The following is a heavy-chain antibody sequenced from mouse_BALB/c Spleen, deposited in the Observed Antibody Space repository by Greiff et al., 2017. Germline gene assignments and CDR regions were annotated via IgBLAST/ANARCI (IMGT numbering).Heavy chain of an antibody. CDR3: ASYGNYVYFDV. CDR2: ISNGGGST. Sequence: EVKLMESGGGLVQPGGSLKLSCAASGFTFSSYTMSWVRQTPEKRLEWVAYISNGGGSTYYPDTVKGRFTISRDNAKNTLYLQMSSLKSEDTAMYYCASYGNYVYFDVWGAGTTVTVSS. J-gene: IGHJ1*01. D-gene: IGHD2-1*01. CDR1: GFTFSSYT. V-gene: IGHV5-12-2*01.